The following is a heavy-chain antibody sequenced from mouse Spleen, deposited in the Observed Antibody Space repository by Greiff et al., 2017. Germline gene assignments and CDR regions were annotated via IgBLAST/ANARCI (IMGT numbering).Heavy chain of an antibody. D-gene: IGHD2-4*01. CDR1: GYSITSGYY. CDR2: ISYDGSN. V-gene: IGHV3-6*01. J-gene: IGHJ4*01. Sequence: VQLQQSGPGLVKPSQSLSLTCSVTGYSITSGYYWNWIRQFPGNKLEWMGYISYDGSNNYNPSLKNRISITRDTSKNQFFLKLNSVTTEDTATYYCARGITTAYYAMDYWGQGTSVTVSS. CDR3: ARGITTAYYAMDY.